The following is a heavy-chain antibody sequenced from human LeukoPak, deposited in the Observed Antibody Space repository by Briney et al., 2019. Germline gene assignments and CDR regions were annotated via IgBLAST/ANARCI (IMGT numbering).Heavy chain of an antibody. J-gene: IGHJ4*02. CDR3: ARLVYDFWSGYYAWPYYFDY. Sequence: SETLSLTCAVYGGSFSRYYWTWIRQPPGKGLEWIGEINHSGSTYYNPSLKSRVTISVDTSKNQFSLKLSSVTAADTAVYYCARLVYDFWSGYYAWPYYFDYWGQGTLVTVSS. CDR2: INHSGST. D-gene: IGHD3-3*01. CDR1: GGSFSRYY. V-gene: IGHV4-34*01.